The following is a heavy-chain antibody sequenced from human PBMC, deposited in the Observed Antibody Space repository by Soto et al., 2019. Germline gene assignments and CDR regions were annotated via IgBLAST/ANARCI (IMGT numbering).Heavy chain of an antibody. CDR2: ISGSGGST. CDR3: AKDRGGDYTRGRLYYYGMDV. Sequence: GGSLRLSCAASGFTFSSYAMSWVRQAPGKGLEWVSAISGSGGSTYYADSVKGRFTISRDNSKNTLYLQMNSLRAEDTAVYYCAKDRGGDYTRGRLYYYGMDVWGQGTTVTVSS. CDR1: GFTFSSYA. J-gene: IGHJ6*02. V-gene: IGHV3-23*01. D-gene: IGHD2-21*02.